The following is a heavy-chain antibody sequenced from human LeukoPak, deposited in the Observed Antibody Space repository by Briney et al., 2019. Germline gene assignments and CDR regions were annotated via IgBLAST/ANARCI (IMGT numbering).Heavy chain of an antibody. CDR1: GFTFSSYS. CDR3: ARNVLLWFGESLLDYGMDV. CDR2: ISSSSSYI. D-gene: IGHD3-10*01. J-gene: IGHJ6*02. V-gene: IGHV3-21*01. Sequence: GGSLRLSCATSGFTFSSYSMNWVRQAPGKGLEWVSSISSSSSYIYYADSVKGRFTISRDNAKNSLYLQMNSLRAEDTAVYYCARNVLLWFGESLLDYGMDVWGQGTTVTVSS.